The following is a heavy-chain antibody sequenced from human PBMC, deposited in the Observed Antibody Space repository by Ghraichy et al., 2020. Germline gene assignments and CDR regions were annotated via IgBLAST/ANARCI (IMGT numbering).Heavy chain of an antibody. CDR3: ARGGRSHAFDV. V-gene: IGHV3-74*01. CDR1: GFTFSTYW. CDR2: INNDGSDT. Sequence: GEPLNISCAASGFTFSTYWMHWVRQAPGKGLVWVSRINNDGSDTIYADSVKGRCTISRDNAKNILYLQMNSLRAEDTAVYFCARGGRSHAFDVWGQGTMVTVS. J-gene: IGHJ3*01. D-gene: IGHD6-25*01.